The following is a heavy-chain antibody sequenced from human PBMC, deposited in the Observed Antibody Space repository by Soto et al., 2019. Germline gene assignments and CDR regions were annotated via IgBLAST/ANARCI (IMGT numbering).Heavy chain of an antibody. CDR3: ARDGQAYYDFWSAKEGMDV. Sequence: PGGSLRLSCAASGFTFSSYAMHWVRQAPGKGLEWVAVISYDGSNKYYADSVKGRFTISRDNSKNTLYLQMNSLRAEDTAVYYCARDGQAYYDFWSAKEGMDVWGQGTTVTVSS. CDR1: GFTFSSYA. V-gene: IGHV3-30-3*01. CDR2: ISYDGSNK. J-gene: IGHJ6*02. D-gene: IGHD3-3*01.